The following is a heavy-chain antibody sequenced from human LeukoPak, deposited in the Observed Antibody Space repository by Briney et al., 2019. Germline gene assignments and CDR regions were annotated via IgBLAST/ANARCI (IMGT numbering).Heavy chain of an antibody. CDR1: GFTFSSYD. J-gene: IGHJ6*03. CDR3: AKVEAAIVRGYYYYYMDV. CDR2: IRYDGSNK. Sequence: GGSLRLSCAASGFTFSSYDMHWVRQAPGKGLGWVAFIRYDGSNKYYADSVKGRFTISRDNSKNTLYLQMNSLRAEDTAVYYCAKVEAAIVRGYYYYYMDVGGKGTTVTVSS. V-gene: IGHV3-30*02. D-gene: IGHD5-18*01.